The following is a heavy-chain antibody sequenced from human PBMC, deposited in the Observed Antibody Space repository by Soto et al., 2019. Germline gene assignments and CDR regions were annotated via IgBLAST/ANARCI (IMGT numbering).Heavy chain of an antibody. J-gene: IGHJ4*02. CDR1: GFTFSSYA. V-gene: IGHV3-23*01. CDR3: ACCVEWELIGGSCDY. CDR2: ISGSGAST. Sequence: EVQLLESGGGLVQPGGSLRLSCAASGFTFSSYAMSWVRQAPGKGLEWVSAISGSGASTYYADSVKGRFTISRDNSENKLYLQMNSRRVEDTAVYYGACCVEWELIGGSCDYWGQGMRVSVSS. D-gene: IGHD1-26*01.